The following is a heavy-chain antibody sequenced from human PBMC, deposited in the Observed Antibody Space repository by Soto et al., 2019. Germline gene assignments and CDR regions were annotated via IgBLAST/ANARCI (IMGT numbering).Heavy chain of an antibody. CDR2: IYYSGST. V-gene: IGHV4-61*01. J-gene: IGHJ3*02. CDR1: GGSVSSGSYY. CDR3: AFSTTAAAFDI. D-gene: IGHD5-12*01. Sequence: QVQLQESGPGLVKPSETLSLTCTVSGGSVSSGSYYWSWIRQPPGKGLEWIGYIYYSGSTNYNPSLKSRVTISVDTSKNQFSLKLSSVTAADTAVYYCAFSTTAAAFDIWGQGTMVTVSS.